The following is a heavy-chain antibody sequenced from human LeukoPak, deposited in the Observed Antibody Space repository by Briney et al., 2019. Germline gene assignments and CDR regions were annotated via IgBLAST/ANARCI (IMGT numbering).Heavy chain of an antibody. CDR1: GDSISSNSAA. J-gene: IGHJ4*02. CDR2: IYYRSKWYN. Sequence: SQTLSLTCAISGDSISSNSAAWNWIRQSPSRGLEWLGRIYYRSKWYNDYAESVKSRITVNPDTSKNQFSLQLNSVTPEDTAVYSCARGNGYTYGSYYFDYWGQGTLVTVSS. CDR3: ARGNGYTYGSYYFDY. V-gene: IGHV6-1*01. D-gene: IGHD5-18*01.